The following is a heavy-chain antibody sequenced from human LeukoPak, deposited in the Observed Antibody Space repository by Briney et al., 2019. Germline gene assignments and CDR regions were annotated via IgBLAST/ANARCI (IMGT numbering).Heavy chain of an antibody. CDR2: ISYDGSNK. Sequence: PGRSLRLSCAASGFTFSSYAMHWVRQAPGKGLEGVAVISYDGSNKYYADSVKGRFTISRDNSKNTLYLQMNSLRAEDTAVYYCARAKLPFGGVAYAFDIWGQGTMVTVSS. D-gene: IGHD3-16*01. V-gene: IGHV3-30-3*01. J-gene: IGHJ3*02. CDR1: GFTFSSYA. CDR3: ARAKLPFGGVAYAFDI.